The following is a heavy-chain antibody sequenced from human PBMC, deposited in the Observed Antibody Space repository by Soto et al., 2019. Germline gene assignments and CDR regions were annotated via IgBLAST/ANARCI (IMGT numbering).Heavy chain of an antibody. CDR2: ISSSGDST. J-gene: IGHJ3*02. Sequence: GGSLRLSCAASGFMFSTYAMNWVRQTPGKGLEWVSAISSSGDSTYYAESVRGRFTISRDNSINTLYLQMRSLGPEDTAVYYCAHPRGYGVFDAVDIWGQGTMVTVS. CDR3: AHPRGYGVFDAVDI. D-gene: IGHD4-17*01. V-gene: IGHV3-23*01. CDR1: GFMFSTYA.